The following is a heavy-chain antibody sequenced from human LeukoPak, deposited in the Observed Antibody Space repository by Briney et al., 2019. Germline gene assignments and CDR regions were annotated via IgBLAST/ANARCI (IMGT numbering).Heavy chain of an antibody. Sequence: ASVKVSCKASGYTFTSYDINWVREATGQGLEWMGWMNPDSGNTGYAQKFQGRVTMTRNTSISTAYMELGSLRSEDTAVYYCAKRGYSYGDFDYWGQGTLVTVSS. CDR2: MNPDSGNT. V-gene: IGHV1-8*01. CDR3: AKRGYSYGDFDY. CDR1: GYTFTSYD. D-gene: IGHD5-18*01. J-gene: IGHJ4*02.